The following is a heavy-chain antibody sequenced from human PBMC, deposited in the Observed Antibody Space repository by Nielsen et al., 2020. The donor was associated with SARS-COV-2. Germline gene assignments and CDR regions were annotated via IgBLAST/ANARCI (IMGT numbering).Heavy chain of an antibody. CDR3: ARERVYFDL. V-gene: IGHV3-11*05. Sequence: GGSLRLSCAASGFSFSDYYMSWVRQAPGKGLEWISTIGRSSSTTNNADSVKGRFTISRDNANLYLQMTSLRVKDTAVYYCARERVYFDLWGRGTLVTVSS. CDR1: GFSFSDYY. J-gene: IGHJ2*01. CDR2: IGRSSSTT.